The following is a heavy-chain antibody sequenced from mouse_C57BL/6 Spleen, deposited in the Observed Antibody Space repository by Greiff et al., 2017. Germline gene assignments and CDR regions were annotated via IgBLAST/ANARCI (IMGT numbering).Heavy chain of an antibody. CDR3: ARNLGRGIYYAMDY. D-gene: IGHD4-1*01. Sequence: VEPGASVKISCKASGYSFTDYNMNWVKQSHGKSLEWIGVINPNYGTTSYNQKFKGKATLTVDQSSSTAYMQLNSLTSEDSAVYYCARNLGRGIYYAMDYWGQGTSVTVSS. CDR1: GYSFTDYN. V-gene: IGHV1-39*01. CDR2: INPNYGTT. J-gene: IGHJ4*01.